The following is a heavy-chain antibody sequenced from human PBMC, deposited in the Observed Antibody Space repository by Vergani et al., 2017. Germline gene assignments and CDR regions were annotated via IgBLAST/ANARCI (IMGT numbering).Heavy chain of an antibody. CDR1: GYTLTELS. CDR2: IIPIFGTA. V-gene: IGHV1-69*13. CDR3: ARSTVYDTLGGAFDI. D-gene: IGHD3-22*01. Sequence: QVQLVQSGAEVKKPGASVKVSCKVSGYTLTELSMHWVRQAPGKGLEWMGGIIPIFGTANYAQKFQGRVTITADESTSTAYMELSSLRSEDTAVYYCARSTVYDTLGGAFDIWGQGTMVTVSS. J-gene: IGHJ3*02.